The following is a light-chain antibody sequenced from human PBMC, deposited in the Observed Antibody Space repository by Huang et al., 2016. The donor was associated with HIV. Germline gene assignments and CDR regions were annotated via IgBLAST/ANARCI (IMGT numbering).Light chain of an antibody. CDR3: LQHNSYPLG. V-gene: IGKV1-17*01. CDR2: AAA. CDR1: QCINND. J-gene: IGKJ4*01. Sequence: IPLDQSHFSLSAHVGDRVTITCRASQCINNDVAGDQQKPGEAPKRLIYAAATLQSGVPSRFSGSGSGTDYTLTISSLQPEDFATYYCLQHNSYPLGFGGGTKVEIK.